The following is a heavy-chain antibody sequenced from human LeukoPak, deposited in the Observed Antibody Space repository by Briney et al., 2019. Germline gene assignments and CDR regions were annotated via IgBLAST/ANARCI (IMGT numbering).Heavy chain of an antibody. CDR2: IWYDGSNK. CDR1: GFTFSSYG. D-gene: IGHD3-9*01. V-gene: IGHV3-33*06. Sequence: GRSLRLSCAASGFTFSSYGMHWVRQAPGKGLEWVAVIWYDGSNKYYADSVKGRLTISRGNSKNTLYLQMNSLRAEDTAVYYCAKDGRYFDWLLPQTAYYFDYWGQGTLVTVSS. CDR3: AKDGRYFDWLLPQTAYYFDY. J-gene: IGHJ4*02.